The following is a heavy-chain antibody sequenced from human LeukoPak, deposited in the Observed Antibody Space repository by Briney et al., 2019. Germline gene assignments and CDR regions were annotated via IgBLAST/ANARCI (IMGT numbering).Heavy chain of an antibody. J-gene: IGHJ4*02. D-gene: IGHD3-16*01. CDR2: ISGSGGST. CDR1: GFTFSSYA. CDR3: AKRENDYVWGSYGYFDY. Sequence: GGSLRPSCAASGFTFSSYAMSWVRQAPGKGLEWVSAISGSGGSTYYADSVKGRFTISRDNSKNTLYLQMNSLRAEDTAVYYCAKRENDYVWGSYGYFDYWGQGTLVTVSS. V-gene: IGHV3-23*01.